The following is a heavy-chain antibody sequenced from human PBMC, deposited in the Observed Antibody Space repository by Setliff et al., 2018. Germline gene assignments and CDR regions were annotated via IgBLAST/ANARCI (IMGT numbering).Heavy chain of an antibody. CDR1: GYTFSNFG. CDR2: ISAYNGNT. J-gene: IGHJ3*02. V-gene: IGHV1-18*01. Sequence: GASVKVSCKASGYTFSNFGFSWVRQAPGQGLEWMGWISAYNGNTNYARRLRGRVTMTTDTSTNTAYMELRSLTSDDTAIYYCARDRHSFDIWGQGTMVTVSS. CDR3: ARDRHSFDI.